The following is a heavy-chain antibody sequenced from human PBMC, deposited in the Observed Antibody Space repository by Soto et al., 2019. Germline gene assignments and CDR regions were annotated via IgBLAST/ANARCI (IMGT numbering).Heavy chain of an antibody. Sequence: QVQLQESGPRLVKPSETLSLTCYVSGASTDNYFWSWIRQAPGRGLEWIGYISSSGIPTYTPSLKSRLTISVDASKHEFSLKLNSMAAADTATYYCARLFMAGAPGSYSTGLDVWGQGTTVTVSS. CDR2: ISSSGIP. V-gene: IGHV4-59*01. CDR3: ARLFMAGAPGSYSTGLDV. CDR1: GASTDNYF. D-gene: IGHD2-15*01. J-gene: IGHJ6*02.